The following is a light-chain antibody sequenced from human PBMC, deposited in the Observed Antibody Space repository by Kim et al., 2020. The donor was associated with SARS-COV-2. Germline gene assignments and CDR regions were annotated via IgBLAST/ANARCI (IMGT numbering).Light chain of an antibody. V-gene: IGKV3-20*01. CDR1: QGVSSY. CDR3: QQYGSSPLT. J-gene: IGKJ4*01. Sequence: PPGERAPPSWRASQGVSSYLAWYQQKPAQAPSLLIYGASSRATGIPDRFSGSGSGTDFTLIISRLEPEDFAVYYCQQYGSSPLTFGGGTKVDIK. CDR2: GAS.